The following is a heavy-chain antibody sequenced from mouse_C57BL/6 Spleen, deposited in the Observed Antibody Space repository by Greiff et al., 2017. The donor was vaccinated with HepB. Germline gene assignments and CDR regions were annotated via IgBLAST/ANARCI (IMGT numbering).Heavy chain of an antibody. V-gene: IGHV1-82*01. CDR2: IYPGDGDT. CDR3: ARGGIYYGYGFAY. D-gene: IGHD2-2*01. Sequence: QVQLQQSGPELVKPGASVKISCKASGYAFSSSWMNWVKQRPGKGLEWIGRIYPGDGDTNYNGKFKGKATLTADKSSSTAYMQLSSLTSEDSAVYFCARGGIYYGYGFAYWGQGTLVTVSA. J-gene: IGHJ3*01. CDR1: GYAFSSSW.